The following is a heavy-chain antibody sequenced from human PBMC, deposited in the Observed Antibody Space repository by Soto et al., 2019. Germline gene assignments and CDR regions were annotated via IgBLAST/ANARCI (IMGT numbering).Heavy chain of an antibody. V-gene: IGHV4-4*07. CDR3: ASGMGGYLDL. CDR1: GDCISNFY. Sequence: QVQLQESGPGLVKPSETLSLTCTVSGDCISNFYWGWIRQPAGKGLQSLWRISASGRSNYNPNLRSRVAMSLDTTKNQFSLRLTSLSAAGTAVYFCASGMGGYLDLWGRGTLVTVLS. CDR2: ISASGRS. D-gene: IGHD3-16*01. J-gene: IGHJ2*01.